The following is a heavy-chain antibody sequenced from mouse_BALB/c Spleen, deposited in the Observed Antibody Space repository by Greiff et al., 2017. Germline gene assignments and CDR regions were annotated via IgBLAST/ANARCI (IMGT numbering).Heavy chain of an antibody. CDR3: ARREGKGAMDY. CDR2: ISSGGSYT. CDR1: GFTFSSYA. J-gene: IGHJ4*01. V-gene: IGHV5-9-3*01. Sequence: EVQVVESGGGLVKPGGSLKLSCAASGFTFSSYAMSWVRQTPEKRLEWVATISSGGSYTYYPDSVKGRFTISRDNAKNTLYLQMSSLRSEDTAMYYCARREGKGAMDYWGQGTSVTVSS. D-gene: IGHD1-3*01.